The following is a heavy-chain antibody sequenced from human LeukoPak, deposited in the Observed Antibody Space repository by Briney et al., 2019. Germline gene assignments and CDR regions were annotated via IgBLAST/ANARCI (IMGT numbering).Heavy chain of an antibody. CDR1: GFTFSSYA. CDR3: AKDLVYYYDSSGYPDY. V-gene: IGHV3-23*01. J-gene: IGHJ4*02. D-gene: IGHD3-22*01. Sequence: GGSLRLSCAASGFTFSSYAMSWVRQAPGKGLEWVSATSGSGGSTYYADSVKGRFTISRDNSKNTLYLQMNSLRAEDTAVYYCAKDLVYYYDSSGYPDYWGQGTLVTVSS. CDR2: TSGSGGST.